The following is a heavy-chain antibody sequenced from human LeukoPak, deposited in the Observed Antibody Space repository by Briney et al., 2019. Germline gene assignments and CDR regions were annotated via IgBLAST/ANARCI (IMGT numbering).Heavy chain of an antibody. CDR1: GGSISSYY. J-gene: IGHJ6*02. CDR3: ARDAELRYFDWLTLNYYYGMDV. CDR2: IYTSGST. V-gene: IGHV4-4*07. D-gene: IGHD3-9*01. Sequence: KPSETLSLTCTVSGGSISSYYWSWIRLPAGKGLEWIGRIYTSGSTNYNPSLKSRVTMSVDTSKNQFSLKLSSVTAADTAVYYCARDAELRYFDWLTLNYYYGMDVWGQGTTVTVSS.